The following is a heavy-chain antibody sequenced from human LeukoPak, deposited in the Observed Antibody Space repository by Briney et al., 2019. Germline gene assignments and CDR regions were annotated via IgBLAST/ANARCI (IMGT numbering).Heavy chain of an antibody. J-gene: IGHJ1*01. CDR2: IYPGDSDT. CDR3: ARPYCSSTSCYGYFQH. CDR1: GYSFTSYW. V-gene: IGHV5-51*01. Sequence: GESLKISCKGSGYSFTSYWIGWVRQMPGKGLERMGIIYPGDSDTRYSPSFQGQVTISADKSISTAYLQWSRLKASDTAMYYCARPYCSSTSCYGYFQHWGQGTLVTVSS. D-gene: IGHD2-2*01.